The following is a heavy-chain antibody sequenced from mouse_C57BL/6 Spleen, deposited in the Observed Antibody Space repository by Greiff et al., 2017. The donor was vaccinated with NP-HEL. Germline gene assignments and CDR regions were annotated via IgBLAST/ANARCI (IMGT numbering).Heavy chain of an antibody. V-gene: IGHV1-26*01. CDR1: GYTFTDYY. CDR3: ARPVYGSSSFFAY. D-gene: IGHD1-1*01. J-gene: IGHJ3*01. Sequence: VQLQQSGPELVKPGASVKISCKASGYTFTDYYMNWVKQSHGKSLEWIGDINPNNGGTSYNQKFKGKATLTVDKSSSTAYMELRSLTSADSAVYYCARPVYGSSSFFAYWGQGTLVTVSA. CDR2: INPNNGGT.